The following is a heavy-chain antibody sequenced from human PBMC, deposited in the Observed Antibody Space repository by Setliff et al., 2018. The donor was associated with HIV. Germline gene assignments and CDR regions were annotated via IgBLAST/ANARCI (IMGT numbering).Heavy chain of an antibody. CDR3: ATNPEMATINYYYYYMGV. Sequence: SVKVSCKASGGTFRTFGISWVRQAPGHGLEWMGGSIPIFGTAKYAQKFQGRVTITADESTSTAYMELSSLRSEDTAVYYCATNPEMATINYYYYYMGVWGKGTTVTVSS. J-gene: IGHJ6*03. D-gene: IGHD5-12*01. CDR1: GGTFRTFG. V-gene: IGHV1-69*13. CDR2: SIPIFGTA.